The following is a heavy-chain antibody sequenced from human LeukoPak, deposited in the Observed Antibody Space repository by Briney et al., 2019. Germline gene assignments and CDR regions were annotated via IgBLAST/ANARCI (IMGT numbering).Heavy chain of an antibody. J-gene: IGHJ4*02. CDR3: AKDCEIVVVPAAMNY. V-gene: IGHV3-30*02. CDR1: GFTFSSYG. CDR2: IRYDGSNK. D-gene: IGHD2-2*01. Sequence: GGSLRLSCAASGFTFSSYGMHWVRQAPGKGLEWVAFIRYDGSNKYYADSVKGRFTISRDNSKNTLYLQMNSLRAEDTAVYYCAKDCEIVVVPAAMNYWGQGTLVTVSS.